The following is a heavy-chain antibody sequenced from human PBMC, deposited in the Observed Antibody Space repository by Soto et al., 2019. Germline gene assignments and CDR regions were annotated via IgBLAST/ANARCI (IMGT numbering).Heavy chain of an antibody. D-gene: IGHD2-15*01. Sequence: GGSLRLSCAASGFTFSNAWMNWVRQAPGKGLEWVGRIKSKTDGGTTDYAAPVKGRFTISRDDSKNTLYLQMNSLKTEDTAVYYCTTDQYCSGGSCYWGYYYYYGMDFWGQGTTVTVSS. V-gene: IGHV3-15*07. CDR1: GFTFSNAW. CDR3: TTDQYCSGGSCYWGYYYYYGMDF. CDR2: IKSKTDGGTT. J-gene: IGHJ6*02.